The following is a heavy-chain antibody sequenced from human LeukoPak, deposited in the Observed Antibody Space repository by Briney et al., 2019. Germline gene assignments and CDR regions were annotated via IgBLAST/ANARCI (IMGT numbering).Heavy chain of an antibody. Sequence: PGGSLRLSCAASGFTFSTYAMSWVRQAPGKGLEWVSGISVSGGTTHYADSVKGRFTISRDNSKNTLSLQMNSLRAEDTAVYYCARDPNWHNWFDPWGQGTLVTVSS. D-gene: IGHD7-27*01. V-gene: IGHV3-23*01. CDR1: GFTFSTYA. J-gene: IGHJ5*02. CDR3: ARDPNWHNWFDP. CDR2: ISVSGGTT.